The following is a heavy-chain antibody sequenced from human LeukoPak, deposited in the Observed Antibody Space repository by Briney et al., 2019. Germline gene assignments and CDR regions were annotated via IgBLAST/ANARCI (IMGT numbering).Heavy chain of an antibody. CDR1: GYSISSGYY. J-gene: IGHJ4*02. Sequence: SETLSLTCTVSGYSISSGYYWGCIRQPPGKGLEWIGSIYHSGSTYYNPSLKSRVTISVDTSKNQFSLKLSSVTAADTAVYYCAKSSYSIFDYWGQGTLVTVSS. CDR2: IYHSGST. CDR3: AKSSYSIFDY. D-gene: IGHD5-18*01. V-gene: IGHV4-38-2*02.